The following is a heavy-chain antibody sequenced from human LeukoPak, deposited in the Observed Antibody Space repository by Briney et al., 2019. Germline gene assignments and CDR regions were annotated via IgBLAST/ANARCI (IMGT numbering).Heavy chain of an antibody. J-gene: IGHJ3*02. CDR2: INPSGGST. CDR1: GYTFTNYY. CDR3: ASSVALYDSSGYDAFDI. D-gene: IGHD3-22*01. V-gene: IGHV1-46*01. Sequence: ASVKVSCKASGYTFTNYYIHWVRQAPGQGLEWMGIINPSGGSTSYAQKFQGRLTMTRDASTSTVSMELSSLRSEDTAVYYCASSVALYDSSGYDAFDIWGQGTMATVSS.